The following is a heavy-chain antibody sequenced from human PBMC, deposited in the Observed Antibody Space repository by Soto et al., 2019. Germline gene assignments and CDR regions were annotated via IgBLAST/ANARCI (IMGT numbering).Heavy chain of an antibody. CDR1: GFTFSSYA. V-gene: IGHV3-30-3*01. D-gene: IGHD2-2*01. CDR2: ISYDGSNK. CDR3: ARGNVVVPAAILN. J-gene: IGHJ4*02. Sequence: QVQLVESGGGVVQPGRSLRLSCAASGFTFSSYAMHWVRQAPGKGLEWVAVISYDGSNKYYADSVKGRFTISRDNSKNTLYLQMNSLRAEDTAVYYCARGNVVVPAAILNWGQGTLVTVSS.